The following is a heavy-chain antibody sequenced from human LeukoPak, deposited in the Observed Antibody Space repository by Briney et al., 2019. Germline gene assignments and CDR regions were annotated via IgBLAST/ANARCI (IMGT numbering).Heavy chain of an antibody. D-gene: IGHD4-17*01. Sequence: SETLSLTCTVSGGSISSSSYYWGWIRQPPGTGLEWIGSIYYSGSTYYNPSLKSRVTISVDTSKNQFSLKLSSVTAADTAVYYCARPFPYGDSIDAFDIWGQGTMVTVSS. CDR1: GGSISSSSYY. CDR3: ARPFPYGDSIDAFDI. V-gene: IGHV4-39*01. CDR2: IYYSGST. J-gene: IGHJ3*02.